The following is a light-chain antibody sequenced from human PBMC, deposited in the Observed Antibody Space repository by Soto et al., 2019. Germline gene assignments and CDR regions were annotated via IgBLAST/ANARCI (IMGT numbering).Light chain of an antibody. CDR3: QQNYDTPIT. J-gene: IGKJ5*01. CDR1: QSIGTF. V-gene: IGKV1-39*01. CDR2: AAS. Sequence: DFEMTQSPPSLSAFVGDRVTMTCRASQSIGTFLSRYQQKSGRAPKLLIYAASSLQIGVPSRFSGSGSGTNLTLTISSLQPEDFATYFCQQNYDTPITFGQGTRLEIK.